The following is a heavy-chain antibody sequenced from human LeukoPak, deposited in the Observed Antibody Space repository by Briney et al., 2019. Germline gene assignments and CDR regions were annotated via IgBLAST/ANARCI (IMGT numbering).Heavy chain of an antibody. CDR1: GYTFTSYD. J-gene: IGHJ4*02. V-gene: IGHV1-8*01. Sequence: ASVKVSCKASGYTFTSYDINWVRQATGQGFEWMGWMSSNSDNTGYAQKFQGRVTMTRDTSTSTIYMELSSLRSEDTAVYYCARSLTGYYDSSGFWGQGTLVTVSS. CDR3: ARSLTGYYDSSGF. CDR2: MSSNSDNT. D-gene: IGHD3-22*01.